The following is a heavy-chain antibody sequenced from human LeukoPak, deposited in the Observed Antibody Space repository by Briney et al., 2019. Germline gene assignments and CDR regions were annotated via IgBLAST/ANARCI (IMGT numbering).Heavy chain of an antibody. D-gene: IGHD4-17*01. J-gene: IGHJ6*03. CDR3: AKDWNKHRITTVTTNYYYMDV. CDR2: ISFDVSNK. Sequence: QAGASLSPSWAASASSFSSNGIHWARLAPGNGLGWEAVISFDVSNKSYADSVKARFTISRDNSKNTLYLQMISLRGEDTAVYYCAKDWNKHRITTVTTNYYYMDVWGKGTTVTVSS. CDR1: ASSFSSNG. V-gene: IGHV3-30*18.